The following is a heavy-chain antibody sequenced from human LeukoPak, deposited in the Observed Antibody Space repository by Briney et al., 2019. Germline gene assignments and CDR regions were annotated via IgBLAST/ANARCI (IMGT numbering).Heavy chain of an antibody. CDR1: GFTFTNAW. J-gene: IGHJ4*02. V-gene: IGHV3-15*01. D-gene: IGHD3-10*01. CDR3: TTDLGTYYHGSQRLIPIDY. Sequence: PGGSLRLSCVDSGFTFTNAWMSWVRQAPGKGLEWIGRIKSKTDGETTSYAEPVRGRFTISRDDSKSAVYLQMNSLKIEDTAVHYCTTDLGTYYHGSQRLIPIDYWGQGTLVTVSS. CDR2: IKSKTDGETT.